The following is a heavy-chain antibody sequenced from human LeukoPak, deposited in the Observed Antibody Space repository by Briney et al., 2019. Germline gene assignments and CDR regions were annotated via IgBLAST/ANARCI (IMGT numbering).Heavy chain of an antibody. CDR1: GFTFSSYE. D-gene: IGHD7-27*01. J-gene: IGHJ4*02. V-gene: IGHV3-48*03. Sequence: GGSLRLSCAASGFTFSSYEMNWVRQAPGKGLEWVSYITSSGGTKYYADSVKGRFTISRDNAKNSLYLQMTSLRAEDTAVYYCARVGTYYFDYWGQGTLVTVSS. CDR3: ARVGTYYFDY. CDR2: ITSSGGTK.